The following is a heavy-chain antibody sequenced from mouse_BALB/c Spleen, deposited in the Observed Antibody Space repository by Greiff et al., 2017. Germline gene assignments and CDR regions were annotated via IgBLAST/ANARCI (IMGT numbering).Heavy chain of an antibody. CDR1: GYTFTSYY. CDR2: INPSNGGT. CDR3: TRGDGNHYFDY. J-gene: IGHJ2*01. Sequence: VQLQQSGAELVKPGASVKLSCKASGYTFTSYYMYWVKQRPGQGLEWIGEINPSNGGTNFNEKFKSKATLTVDKSSSTAYMQLSSLTSEDSAVYYCTRGDGNHYFDYWGQGTTLTVSS. V-gene: IGHV1S81*02. D-gene: IGHD2-1*01.